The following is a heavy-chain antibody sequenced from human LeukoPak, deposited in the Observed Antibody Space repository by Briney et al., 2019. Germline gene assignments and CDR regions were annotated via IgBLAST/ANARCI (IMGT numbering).Heavy chain of an antibody. CDR2: ISYDGSNK. CDR1: GFTFSSYG. Sequence: PGRSLRLSCAASGFTFSSYGMHWVRQAPGKGLEWVAVISYDGSNKYYADSVKGRFTISRDNSKNTLYLQMNSLRAEDTAVYYCAKDRGYSYGIRDHMDVWGKGTTVTVSS. CDR3: AKDRGYSYGIRDHMDV. J-gene: IGHJ6*03. V-gene: IGHV3-30*18. D-gene: IGHD5-18*01.